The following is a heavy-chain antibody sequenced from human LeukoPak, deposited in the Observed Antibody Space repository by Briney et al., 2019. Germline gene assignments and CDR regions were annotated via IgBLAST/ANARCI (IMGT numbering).Heavy chain of an antibody. J-gene: IGHJ4*02. D-gene: IGHD3-10*01. CDR1: GFTFSGYD. Sequence: GGSLRLSCAASGFTFSGYDMNWVRQAPGKGLEWVSSISGSSSYIYYADSVKGRFTISRDNAKNSLYLQMNSLRAEDTAVYYCARDSGTGSYWIDYWGQGTLVTVSS. CDR3: ARDSGTGSYWIDY. CDR2: ISGSSSYI. V-gene: IGHV3-21*01.